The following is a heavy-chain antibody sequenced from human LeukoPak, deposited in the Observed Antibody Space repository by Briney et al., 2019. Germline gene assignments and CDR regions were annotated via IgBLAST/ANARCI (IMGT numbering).Heavy chain of an antibody. CDR2: IYPVDSTT. CDR3: AITQYITSFDY. V-gene: IGHV5-51*01. J-gene: IGHJ4*02. CDR1: GYSFTSYW. D-gene: IGHD6-13*01. Sequence: GESLKISSKGSGYSFTSYWIAWVRQMPGKGLEWMAIIYPVDSTTRYSPSFQGQVTISVDKSISTAYLQWSALKASDTAIYYCAITQYITSFDYWGQGSLVTVSS.